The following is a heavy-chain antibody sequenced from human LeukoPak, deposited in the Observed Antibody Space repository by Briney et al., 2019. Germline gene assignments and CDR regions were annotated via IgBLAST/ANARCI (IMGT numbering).Heavy chain of an antibody. D-gene: IGHD1-14*01. J-gene: IGHJ4*02. CDR1: GYSISSGYY. Sequence: SETLSLTCTVSGYSISSGYYWGWIRQPPGKGLEWIGSIYHSGSTYYNPSLKSRVTISVDTSKNQCSLQVTSVTAADTAVYYCARRVRSADHRCDFWGQGTLVTVSS. V-gene: IGHV4-38-2*02. CDR2: IYHSGST. CDR3: ARRVRSADHRCDF.